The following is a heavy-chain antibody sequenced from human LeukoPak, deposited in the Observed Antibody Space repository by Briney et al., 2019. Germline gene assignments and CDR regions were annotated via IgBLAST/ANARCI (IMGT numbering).Heavy chain of an antibody. V-gene: IGHV3-23*01. CDR1: GFTFSSYA. Sequence: GGSLRLSCAASGFTFSSYAMSWVRQAPGKGLEWVSAISGSGGSTYYADSVKGRFTISRDNSKNTLYLQMNSLRAEDTAVYYCAKDYYDCSGLGYFDYWGQGTLVTVSS. D-gene: IGHD3-22*01. J-gene: IGHJ4*02. CDR3: AKDYYDCSGLGYFDY. CDR2: ISGSGGST.